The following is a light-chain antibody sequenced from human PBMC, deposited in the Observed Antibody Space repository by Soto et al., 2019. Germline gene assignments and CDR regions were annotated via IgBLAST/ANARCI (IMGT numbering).Light chain of an antibody. CDR1: QSISSR. CDR2: KAS. V-gene: IGKV1-5*03. Sequence: DIQITQSPSTLSASVGDRVTITCRASQSISSRLAWYQQKPGEVPKLLIYKASVLESGVPSRFSGSGSGTEFTLTISRLQPEDVATYYCQHWSFGQGTKVDIK. J-gene: IGKJ1*01. CDR3: QHWS.